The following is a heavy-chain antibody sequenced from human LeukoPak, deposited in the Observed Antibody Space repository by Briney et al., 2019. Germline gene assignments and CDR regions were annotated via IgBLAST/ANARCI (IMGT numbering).Heavy chain of an antibody. CDR3: AKGGARPTGYYYYMDV. V-gene: IGHV3-30*02. J-gene: IGHJ6*03. Sequence: GGSLRLSCAASGFTFSSYGMHWVRQAPGKGLEWVAFIRYDGSNKYYADSVEGRFTVSRDNSKNTLFLQINSLRAEDTAVYYCAKGGARPTGYYYYMDVWGKGTTVTVSS. CDR2: IRYDGSNK. CDR1: GFTFSSYG.